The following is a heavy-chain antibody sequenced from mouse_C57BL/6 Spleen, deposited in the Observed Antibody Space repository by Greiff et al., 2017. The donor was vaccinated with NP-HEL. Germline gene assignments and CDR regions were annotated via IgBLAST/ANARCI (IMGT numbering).Heavy chain of an antibody. Sequence: EVQLVESGAELVKPGASVKLSCTASGFNIKDYYMHWVKQRTEQGLEWIGRIDPEDGETKYAPKFQGKATITADTSSNTAYLQLSSLPSEDTAVYYCARGDDYDYDKRLSYYAMDYWGQGTSVTVSS. CDR1: GFNIKDYY. CDR3: ARGDDYDYDKRLSYYAMDY. V-gene: IGHV14-2*01. D-gene: IGHD2-4*01. CDR2: IDPEDGET. J-gene: IGHJ4*01.